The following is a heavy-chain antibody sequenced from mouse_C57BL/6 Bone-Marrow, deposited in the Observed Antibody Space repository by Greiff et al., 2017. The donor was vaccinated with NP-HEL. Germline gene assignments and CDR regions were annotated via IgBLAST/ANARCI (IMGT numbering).Heavy chain of an antibody. CDR3: ARPYGSQYFDV. CDR1: GFTFSDYY. V-gene: IGHV5-12*01. D-gene: IGHD1-1*01. J-gene: IGHJ1*03. CDR2: ISNGGGST. Sequence: DVHLVESGGGLVQPGGSLKLSCAASGFTFSDYYMYWVRQTPEKRLEWVAYISNGGGSTYYPDTVKGRFTISRDNAKNTLYLQMSRLKSEDTAMYYCARPYGSQYFDVWGTGTTVTVSS.